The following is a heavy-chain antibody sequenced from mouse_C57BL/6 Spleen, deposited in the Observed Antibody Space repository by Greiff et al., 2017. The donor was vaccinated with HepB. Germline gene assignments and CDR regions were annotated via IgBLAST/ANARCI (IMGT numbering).Heavy chain of an antibody. J-gene: IGHJ4*01. CDR2: ISSGGDYI. D-gene: IGHD1-1*01. Sequence: EVKVVESGEGLVKPGGSLKLSCAASGFTFGSYAMSWVRQTPEKRLEWVAYISSGGDYIYYADTVKGRFTISRDNARNTLYLQMSSLKSEDTAMYYCTREGYSYYYGSSYAMDYWGQGTSVTVSS. CDR3: TREGYSYYYGSSYAMDY. CDR1: GFTFGSYA. V-gene: IGHV5-9-1*02.